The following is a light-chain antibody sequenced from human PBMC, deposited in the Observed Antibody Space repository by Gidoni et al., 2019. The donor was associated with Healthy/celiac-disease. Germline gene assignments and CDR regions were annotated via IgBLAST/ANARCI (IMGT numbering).Light chain of an antibody. CDR2: DAS. CDR1: QRISSW. V-gene: IGKV1-5*01. Sequence: DIQMTQSPSTLSASVGDRVTITCRARQRISSWLAWYQQKPGKAPKLLIYDASSLEGGVPSGCSGSGSGTEFTLTISSLQPDDFATYYCQQYNSYPRTFGQGTKVEIK. J-gene: IGKJ1*01. CDR3: QQYNSYPRT.